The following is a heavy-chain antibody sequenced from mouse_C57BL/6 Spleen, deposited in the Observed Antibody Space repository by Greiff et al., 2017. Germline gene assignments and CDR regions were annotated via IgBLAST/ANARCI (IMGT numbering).Heavy chain of an antibody. CDR1: GYAFSSYW. CDR2: IYPGDGDT. J-gene: IGHJ2*01. V-gene: IGHV1-80*01. Sequence: QVQLQQSGAELVKPGASVKISCKASGYAFSSYWMYWVKQRPGKGLEWIGQIYPGDGDTNYNGKFKGMATLTAAKSSSTAYMQLSSLTSEDSAVYFCARGRGDYYGSSYGPLFDDWGQGTTLTVAS. D-gene: IGHD1-1*01. CDR3: ARGRGDYYGSSYGPLFDD.